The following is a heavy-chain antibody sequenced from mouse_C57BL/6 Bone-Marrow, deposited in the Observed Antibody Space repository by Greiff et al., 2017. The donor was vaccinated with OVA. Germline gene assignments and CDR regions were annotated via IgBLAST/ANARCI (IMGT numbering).Heavy chain of an antibody. J-gene: IGHJ3*01. D-gene: IGHD1-1*01. CDR3: ARRDYGAY. CDR1: GFTFSSYG. Sequence: EVQGVESGGDLVKPGGSLKLSCAASGFTFSSYGMSWVRQTPDKRLEWVATISSGGSYTYYPDSVKGRFTISRDNAKNTLYLQMSSLKSADTAMYYCARRDYGAYWGQGTLVTVSA. CDR2: ISSGGSYT. V-gene: IGHV5-6*01.